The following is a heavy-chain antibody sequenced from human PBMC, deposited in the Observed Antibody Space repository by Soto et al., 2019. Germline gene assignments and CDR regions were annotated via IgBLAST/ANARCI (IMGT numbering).Heavy chain of an antibody. CDR1: GYTFSDYY. Sequence: QVQLVQSGAEVKKPGASVYVSCKASGYTFSDYYVHWVRQAPGQGLEWMGWINPNVGGTNYARKVQGRVTMTRDTPISTVYMKLTRLSPDDTAIYYCARGGREVPRIPYDTWGQGTRVTVSS. CDR2: INPNVGGT. D-gene: IGHD3-16*01. V-gene: IGHV1-2*02. CDR3: ARGGREVPRIPYDT. J-gene: IGHJ5*02.